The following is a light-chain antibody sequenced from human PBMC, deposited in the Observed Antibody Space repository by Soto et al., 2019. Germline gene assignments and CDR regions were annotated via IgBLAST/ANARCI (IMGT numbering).Light chain of an antibody. CDR1: QSVSNSY. CDR2: GAS. J-gene: IGKJ3*01. Sequence: ELVLTQSPGTLSLSPGERATLSCRASQSVSNSYLAWYRQRPGQAPRLLIYGASSRATGIPDRFSGSGSGTDFTLTISRLEPEDFAVYFCQQYGSVPFTFGPGTKVDIK. V-gene: IGKV3-20*01. CDR3: QQYGSVPFT.